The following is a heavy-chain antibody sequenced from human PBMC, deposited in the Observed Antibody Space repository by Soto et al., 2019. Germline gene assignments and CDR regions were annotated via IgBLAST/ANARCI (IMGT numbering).Heavy chain of an antibody. CDR1: GFIVTSNY. D-gene: IGHD3-10*01. J-gene: IGHJ4*02. Sequence: GGSLRLSCAASGFIVTSNYMSWVRQAPGKGLEWVSVIYSDGTTNYAESVKGRFTISRDNSKSTVFLQMSSLRAEDTAVYYCAKGGPGASSGLFESWGQGTLVTVSS. CDR3: AKGGPGASSGLFES. V-gene: IGHV3-53*01. CDR2: IYSDGTT.